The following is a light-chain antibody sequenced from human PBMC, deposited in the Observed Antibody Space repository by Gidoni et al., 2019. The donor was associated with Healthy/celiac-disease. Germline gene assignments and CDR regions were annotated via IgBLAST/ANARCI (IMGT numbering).Light chain of an antibody. J-gene: IGKJ2*01. Sequence: DIQMTQSPSSRSASVGDRVTITCRASQSISSYLNWYQQKPGKATKLLIYDASSLQSGVPSRFSGSGSGTDFTLTISSLQPEDFATYYCQQSYSTPYTFGQGTKLEIK. CDR1: QSISSY. CDR3: QQSYSTPYT. V-gene: IGKV1-39*01. CDR2: DAS.